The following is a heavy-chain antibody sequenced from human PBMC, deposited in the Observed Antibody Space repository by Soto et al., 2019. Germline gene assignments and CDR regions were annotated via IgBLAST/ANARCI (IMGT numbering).Heavy chain of an antibody. J-gene: IGHJ6*02. D-gene: IGHD3-22*01. V-gene: IGHV4-4*07. CDR1: GGSISSYY. CDR3: ARSVVVGLYYYYYGMDV. CDR2: IYTSGST. Sequence: PSETLSLTCTVSGGSISSYYWSWIRQPAGKGLEWIGRIYTSGSTNYNPSLKSRVTMSVDTFKNQFSLKLSSVTAADTAVYYCARSVVVGLYYYYYGMDVWGQGTTVTVSS.